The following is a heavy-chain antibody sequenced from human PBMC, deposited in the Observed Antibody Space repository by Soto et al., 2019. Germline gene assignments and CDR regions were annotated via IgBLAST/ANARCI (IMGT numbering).Heavy chain of an antibody. D-gene: IGHD3-22*01. CDR1: GFTFSTYA. CDR2: VSVDGSLE. Sequence: QVQLVESGGGVVQPGGSLRLSCVASGFTFSTYAIHWVRQAPGKGLEWVALVSVDGSLEYYADSVKGRSTVSSDNSKSTRYFKMKSLSPEDTAFYYCARRRAGSGYYVAHWGQGTLVHVSS. J-gene: IGHJ4*02. CDR3: ARRRAGSGYYVAH. V-gene: IGHV3-30-3*01.